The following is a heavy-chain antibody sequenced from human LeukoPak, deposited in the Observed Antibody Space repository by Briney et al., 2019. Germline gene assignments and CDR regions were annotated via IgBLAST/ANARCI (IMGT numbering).Heavy chain of an antibody. D-gene: IGHD3-22*01. CDR1: GGSISSSNW. Sequence: SETLSLTCTVSGGSISSSNWWSWVRPPPGKGLEWIGEIYHSGSTNYNPSLKSRVTISVDKSKNQFSLKLSFVTAADTAVYYCARSYYYDSSGYLPDYWGQGTLVTVSS. CDR3: ARSYYYDSSGYLPDY. V-gene: IGHV4-4*02. CDR2: IYHSGST. J-gene: IGHJ4*02.